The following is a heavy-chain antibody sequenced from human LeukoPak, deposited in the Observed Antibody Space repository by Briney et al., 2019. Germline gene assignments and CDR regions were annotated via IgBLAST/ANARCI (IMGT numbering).Heavy chain of an antibody. CDR2: IDPESGDT. D-gene: IGHD6-19*01. CDR1: GYIFTGYY. CDR3: AREEYSSCWYRGGWFDP. V-gene: IGHV1-2*02. Sequence: ASVKVSCKASGYIFTGYYMHWLRQAPGQGLEWMGWIDPESGDTNYAQKFQDKINMTRDTYMKTGYMELSSLRYDDTAVYYCAREEYSSCWYRGGWFDPWGQGTQVTVSS. J-gene: IGHJ5*02.